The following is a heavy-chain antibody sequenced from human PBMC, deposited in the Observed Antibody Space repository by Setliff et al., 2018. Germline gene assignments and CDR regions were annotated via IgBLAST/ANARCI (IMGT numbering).Heavy chain of an antibody. Sequence: ETLSLTCTVSGGSVSSASHYWGWIRQAPGKGMEWIGSVYYSGYTYYKPSLQSRVTMSVDTSKNQFSLKLTSVTAADTAVYYCARVDFTMIQGVIGHWGQGTLVTVSS. J-gene: IGHJ1*01. CDR3: ARVDFTMIQGVIGH. D-gene: IGHD3-10*01. CDR1: GGSVSSASHY. CDR2: VYYSGYT. V-gene: IGHV4-39*07.